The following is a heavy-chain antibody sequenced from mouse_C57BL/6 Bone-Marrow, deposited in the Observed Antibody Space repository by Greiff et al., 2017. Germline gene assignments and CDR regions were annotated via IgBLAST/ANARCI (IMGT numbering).Heavy chain of an antibody. CDR3: AYSNYYAMDY. Sequence: VQLQQSGAELVKPGASVKLSCTASGFNITDYYMHWVKQRTEQGLEWIGRIDPDDGDTKYAPKFQGKATITADTSSNTAYLQLSSLTSEDTAVYYCAYSNYYAMDYWGQGTSVTVSS. CDR1: GFNITDYY. J-gene: IGHJ4*01. D-gene: IGHD2-5*01. V-gene: IGHV14-2*01. CDR2: IDPDDGDT.